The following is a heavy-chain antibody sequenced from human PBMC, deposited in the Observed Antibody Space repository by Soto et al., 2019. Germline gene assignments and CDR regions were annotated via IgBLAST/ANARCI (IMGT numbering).Heavy chain of an antibody. Sequence: ASVKVSCKASGYTFTGYYMHWVRQAPGQGLEWMGWINPNSGGTNYAQKFQGWVTMTRDTSISTAYMELSRLRSDDTAVYYCARSYYDILTGPPDYYYGMDVWGQGTTVTVSS. D-gene: IGHD3-9*01. CDR2: INPNSGGT. CDR3: ARSYYDILTGPPDYYYGMDV. J-gene: IGHJ6*02. CDR1: GYTFTGYY. V-gene: IGHV1-2*04.